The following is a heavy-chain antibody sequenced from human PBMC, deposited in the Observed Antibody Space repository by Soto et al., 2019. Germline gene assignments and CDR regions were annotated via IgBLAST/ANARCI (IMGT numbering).Heavy chain of an antibody. Sequence: QVQLVQSGAEVKKPGSSVKVSCKASGGTFSSYAISWVRQAPGQGLEWMGGIIPIFGTANYAQKFQGRVTITAEESTSTAYMELSSLRSEDTAVYYCARDGCSSTSCYTSNWFAPWGQGTLVTVSS. CDR3: ARDGCSSTSCYTSNWFAP. CDR1: GGTFSSYA. V-gene: IGHV1-69*01. D-gene: IGHD2-2*02. CDR2: IIPIFGTA. J-gene: IGHJ5*02.